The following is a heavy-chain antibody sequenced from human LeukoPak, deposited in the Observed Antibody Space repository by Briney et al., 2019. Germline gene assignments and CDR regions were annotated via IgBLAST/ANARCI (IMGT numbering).Heavy chain of an antibody. CDR1: GFTFSSYA. Sequence: GGSLRLSCSASGFTFSSYAMHWVRQAPGKGLEYVSAISSNGGSRYYADSVKGRFTISRDNSKNTLYLQMSSLRAEDTAVYYCVKAMVGGTLDYWGQGTLVTVSS. V-gene: IGHV3-64D*06. D-gene: IGHD1-26*01. J-gene: IGHJ4*02. CDR2: ISSNGGSR. CDR3: VKAMVGGTLDY.